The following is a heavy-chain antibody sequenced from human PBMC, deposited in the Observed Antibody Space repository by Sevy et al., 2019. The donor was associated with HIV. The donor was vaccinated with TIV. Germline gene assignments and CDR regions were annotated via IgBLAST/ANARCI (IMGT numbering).Heavy chain of an antibody. D-gene: IGHD2-2*01. J-gene: IGHJ6*02. Sequence: GGSLRLSCAASGFTFSSYDMHWVRQATGKGLEWVSAIGTAGDTYYPGSVKGRFTISRENAKNSLYLQMNSLGAGDTAVYYCARAGYCSSTSCYDYGMDVWGQGTTVTVSS. CDR1: GFTFSSYD. CDR2: IGTAGDT. V-gene: IGHV3-13*01. CDR3: ARAGYCSSTSCYDYGMDV.